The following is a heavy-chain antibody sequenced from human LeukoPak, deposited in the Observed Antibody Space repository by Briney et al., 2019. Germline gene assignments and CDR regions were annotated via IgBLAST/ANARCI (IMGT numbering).Heavy chain of an antibody. CDR2: ISPSGSTI. J-gene: IGHJ4*02. CDR3: ARDRTTVVSPMGY. CDR1: GFTFSSYA. D-gene: IGHD4-23*01. Sequence: PGGSLRLSCAASGFTFSSYAMTWIRQSPGKGLEWVSYISPSGSTIHHADSVKGRFSVSRDNAKNSLYLQMNSLRAEDTAVYYCARDRTTVVSPMGYWGQGTLVTVSS. V-gene: IGHV3-11*01.